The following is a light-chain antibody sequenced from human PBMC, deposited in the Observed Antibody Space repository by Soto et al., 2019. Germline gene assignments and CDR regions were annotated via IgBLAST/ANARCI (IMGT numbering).Light chain of an antibody. J-gene: IGKJ1*01. CDR1: QSISIW. Sequence: IPMTQSPSTLSAFVGDRVTITCRASQSISIWLAWYQQKPGKAPKLLIYKASNLENEVPSRFSGSGFGTEFTLSISSLQPDDFATYYCQQYNSYPWTFGQGTKVEIK. V-gene: IGKV1-5*03. CDR3: QQYNSYPWT. CDR2: KAS.